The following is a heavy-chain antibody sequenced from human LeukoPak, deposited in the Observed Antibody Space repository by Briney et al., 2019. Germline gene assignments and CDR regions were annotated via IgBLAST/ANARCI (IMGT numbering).Heavy chain of an antibody. J-gene: IGHJ3*02. CDR2: IISISSYI. Sequence: GGSLRLSCAASGFTFSSYSMNWVRQAPGEGLEWVSSIISISSYIYYADSVKGRFTISRDNAKNSLYLQMNSLRAEDTAVYSCARVASDYYDSSGPRRGAFDIWGQGTMVTVSS. D-gene: IGHD3-22*01. V-gene: IGHV3-21*04. CDR3: ARVASDYYDSSGPRRGAFDI. CDR1: GFTFSSYS.